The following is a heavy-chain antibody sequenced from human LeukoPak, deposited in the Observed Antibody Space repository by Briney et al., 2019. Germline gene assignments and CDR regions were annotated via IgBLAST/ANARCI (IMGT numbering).Heavy chain of an antibody. CDR2: INTNTGNP. V-gene: IGHV7-4-1*02. CDR3: ARESRGSSGSYWLWL. CDR1: GYTFTTYA. J-gene: IGHJ4*02. D-gene: IGHD3-22*01. Sequence: GASVKVSCKASGYTFTTYAMSWVRQAPGQGLEWMGWINTNTGNPTYAQGFTGRFVFSLDTSVSTAYLQITSLKAEDTAVYYCARESRGSSGSYWLWLWGQGTLVTVSS.